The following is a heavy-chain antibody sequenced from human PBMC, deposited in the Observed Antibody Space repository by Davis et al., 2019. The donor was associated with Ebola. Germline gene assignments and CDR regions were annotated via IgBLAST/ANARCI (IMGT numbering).Heavy chain of an antibody. CDR2: IYHSGTS. V-gene: IGHV4-38-2*02. CDR3: ARHPYSPYYYGMDV. Sequence: MPSQTLSPTCSVSGYSISRGFSWGWIRQPPGKWLEWIGSIYHSGTSNYNPSLKSRVTISVDTSKNQFSLKLSSVTAADTAVYYCARHPYSPYYYGMDVWGQGTTVTVSS. J-gene: IGHJ6*02. CDR1: GYSISRGFS. D-gene: IGHD1-26*01.